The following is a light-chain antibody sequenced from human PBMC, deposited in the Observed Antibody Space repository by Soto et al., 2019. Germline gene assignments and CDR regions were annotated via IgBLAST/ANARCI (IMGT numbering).Light chain of an antibody. Sequence: QSALTQPPSASGSPGQSVTISCTGTSSDVGGYNYVSWYQQHPGKAHRLMVYEVTKRPSGVPARFSGSKSGNTASLTVSGLQAEDEADYYCSSHAGINNVVFGGGTKLTVL. V-gene: IGLV2-8*01. CDR3: SSHAGINNVV. J-gene: IGLJ3*02. CDR2: EVT. CDR1: SSDVGGYNY.